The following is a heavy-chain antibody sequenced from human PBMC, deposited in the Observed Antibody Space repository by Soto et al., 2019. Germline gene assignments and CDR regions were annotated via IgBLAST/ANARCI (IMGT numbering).Heavy chain of an antibody. J-gene: IGHJ6*02. CDR1: GFTFSSYS. CDR2: ISSSSVTI. V-gene: IGHV3-48*01. D-gene: IGHD2-15*01. CDR3: AREGGYGMDV. Sequence: PGGSLRLSCEASGFTFSSYSMNWVRQAPGKGLEWVSYISSSSVTIYYADSVKGRFTISRDNAKNSLYLQMNSLRAEDTAVYYCAREGGYGMDVWGQGTTVTVS.